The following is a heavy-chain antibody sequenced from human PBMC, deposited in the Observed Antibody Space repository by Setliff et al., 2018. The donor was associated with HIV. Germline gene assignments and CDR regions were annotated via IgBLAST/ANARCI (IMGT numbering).Heavy chain of an antibody. D-gene: IGHD4-4*01. V-gene: IGHV3-48*04. CDR1: GFTFSSYS. Sequence: HPGGSLRLSCAASGFTFSSYSMNWVRQAPGKGLEWVSYISSTSRTIYYADSVKGRFTISRDNAKNSLYLQMNSLRAEDAAVYYCARTTSNSYRYHYYYSMDVWGQGTTVTVSS. CDR2: ISSTSRTI. CDR3: ARTTSNSYRYHYYYSMDV. J-gene: IGHJ6*02.